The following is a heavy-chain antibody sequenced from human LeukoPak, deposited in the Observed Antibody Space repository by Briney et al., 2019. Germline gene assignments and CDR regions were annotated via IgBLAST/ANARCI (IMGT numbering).Heavy chain of an antibody. CDR2: IYYSGST. CDR3: DYYYDSTSI. J-gene: IGHJ3*02. Sequence: PSETLSLTRTVSGGSNSSSSYYWGWIRQPPGKGLEWIGSIYYSGSTNYNPSLKSRVTISVDTSKNQFSLKLSSVTAADTAVYYCDYYYDSTSIWGQGTMVTVSS. CDR1: GGSNSSSSYY. D-gene: IGHD3-22*01. V-gene: IGHV4-39*07.